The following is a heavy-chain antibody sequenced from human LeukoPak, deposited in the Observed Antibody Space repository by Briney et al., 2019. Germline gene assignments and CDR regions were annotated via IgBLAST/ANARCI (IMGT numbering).Heavy chain of an antibody. J-gene: IGHJ4*02. V-gene: IGHV4-59*08. CDR3: ARLYSSSSADY. Sequence: SETLSLTCNVSGGPVSGNYWSWIRQPPGKGLEWIGYISYSGSTNYNPSLKSRVTMSVDTSKNQFSLKLSSVTAADTAVYYCARLYSSSSADYWGQGTLVTVSS. CDR1: GGPVSGNY. D-gene: IGHD6-6*01. CDR2: ISYSGST.